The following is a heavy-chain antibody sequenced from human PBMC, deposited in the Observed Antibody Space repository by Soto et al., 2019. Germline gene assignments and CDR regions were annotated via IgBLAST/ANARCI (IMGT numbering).Heavy chain of an antibody. D-gene: IGHD3-9*01. V-gene: IGHV3-21*01. Sequence: PGGSLRLSCAASGFTFSSYSMNWVRQAPGKGLEWVSSISSSSSYIYYADSVKGRFTISRDNAKNSLYLQMNSLRAEDTAVYYCASSDYDILTGPFDYWGQGTLVTVSS. CDR2: ISSSSSYI. CDR3: ASSDYDILTGPFDY. J-gene: IGHJ4*02. CDR1: GFTFSSYS.